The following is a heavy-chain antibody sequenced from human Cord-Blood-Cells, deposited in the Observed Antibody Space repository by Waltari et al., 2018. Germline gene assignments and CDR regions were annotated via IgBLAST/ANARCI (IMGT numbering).Heavy chain of an antibody. J-gene: IGHJ3*02. D-gene: IGHD6-6*01. CDR3: ARGSIAARYAFDI. Sequence: QVQLQQWGAGLLKPSETLSLTCAVYGGSFSGYYWSWIRQPPGKGLEWIGEINHSGSTNYNPSLKSRVTISVDTSKNQFSLKLSSVTAADTAVYYCARGSIAARYAFDIWGQGTMVTVSS. CDR1: GGSFSGYY. CDR2: INHSGST. V-gene: IGHV4-34*01.